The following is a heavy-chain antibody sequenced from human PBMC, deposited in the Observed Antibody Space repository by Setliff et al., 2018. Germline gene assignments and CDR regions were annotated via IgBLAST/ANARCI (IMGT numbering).Heavy chain of an antibody. J-gene: IGHJ6*03. CDR2: ITHRRVT. CDR1: GGSFSDFY. V-gene: IGHV4-34*01. Sequence: SETLSLTCAVYGGSFSDFYWIWIRQPPGEGLEWIGEITHRRVTTYNPSLQSRAAISLDTSKRRFSLKLGSVSAADTAVYYCARGRDVLPVPPYMDVWAEGTTVTVS. CDR3: ARGRDVLPVPPYMDV.